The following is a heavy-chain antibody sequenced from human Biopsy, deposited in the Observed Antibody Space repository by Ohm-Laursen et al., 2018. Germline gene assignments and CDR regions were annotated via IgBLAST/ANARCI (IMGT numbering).Heavy chain of an antibody. CDR3: ARLEWRDTFFDF. CDR2: IYHSGST. Sequence: SETLSLTWPVSGYSIKSGYYWGWIRQPPGKGLEWIGNIYHSGSTYYNPSLKSRVTISVEKSKNQFSLKLSSVTAADTAVYYCARLEWRDTFFDFWGQGRLVTVSS. CDR1: GYSIKSGYY. J-gene: IGHJ4*02. V-gene: IGHV4-38-2*01. D-gene: IGHD3-3*01.